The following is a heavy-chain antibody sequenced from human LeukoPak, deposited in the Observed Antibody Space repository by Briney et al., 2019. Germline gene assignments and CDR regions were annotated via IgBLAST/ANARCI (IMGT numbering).Heavy chain of an antibody. J-gene: IGHJ4*02. D-gene: IGHD4-23*01. Sequence: PGGSLRLSCAASGFTFGDYYMSWIRQAPGKGLEWVSYISSSGSTKYYADSVKGRFTISRDNAKNSLYLQMNSLRAEDTAVYYCARERYGGNGDLDYWGQGTLVTVSS. V-gene: IGHV3-11*01. CDR1: GFTFGDYY. CDR3: ARERYGGNGDLDY. CDR2: ISSSGSTK.